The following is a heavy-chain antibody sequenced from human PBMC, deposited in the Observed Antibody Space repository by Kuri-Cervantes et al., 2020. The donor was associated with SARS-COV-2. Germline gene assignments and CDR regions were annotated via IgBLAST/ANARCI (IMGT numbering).Heavy chain of an antibody. CDR1: GFTFSSYA. CDR2: ISYDGSNK. V-gene: IGHV3-30*01. D-gene: IGHD1-1*01. J-gene: IGHJ6*02. CDR3: ARLERLSPDYYYGMDV. Sequence: GESLKISCAASGFTFSSYAMHWVRQAPGKGLEWVAVISYDGSNKYYADSVKGRFTISRDNSKNTLYLQMNSLRAEDTAVYYCARLERLSPDYYYGMDVWGQGTTVTVSS.